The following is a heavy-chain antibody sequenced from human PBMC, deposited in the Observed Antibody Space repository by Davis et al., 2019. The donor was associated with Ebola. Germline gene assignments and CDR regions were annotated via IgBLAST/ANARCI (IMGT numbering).Heavy chain of an antibody. CDR1: GFTFSDYY. D-gene: IGHD5-24*01. Sequence: PGGSLRLSCAASGFTFSDYYMSWIRQAPGKGLEWVSYISSSGSTIYYADSVKGRFTISRDNAKNSLYLQMNSLRAEDTAVYYCARVDRDGYNFLAFDIWGQGTMVTVSS. CDR3: ARVDRDGYNFLAFDI. CDR2: ISSSGSTI. J-gene: IGHJ3*02. V-gene: IGHV3-11*01.